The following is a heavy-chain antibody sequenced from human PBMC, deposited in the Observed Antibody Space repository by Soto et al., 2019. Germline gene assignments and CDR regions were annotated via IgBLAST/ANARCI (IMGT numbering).Heavy chain of an antibody. J-gene: IGHJ5*02. V-gene: IGHV4-34*01. CDR2: INHSGST. Sequence: PSETLSLTCAVYGGSFSGYYWSWIRQPPGKGLEWIGEINHSGSTNYNPSLKSRVTISVDTSKNQFSLKLSSVTAADTAVYYCARGGYCTNGGCYKAYFRWFDPWGQGTLVTVSS. D-gene: IGHD2-8*01. CDR1: GGSFSGYY. CDR3: ARGGYCTNGGCYKAYFRWFDP.